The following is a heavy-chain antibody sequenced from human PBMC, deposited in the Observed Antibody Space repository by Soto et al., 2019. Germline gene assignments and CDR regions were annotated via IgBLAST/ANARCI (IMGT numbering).Heavy chain of an antibody. CDR3: ALGGVADTRPRFDY. D-gene: IGHD6-19*01. CDR2: IYHSGST. Sequence: SETLSLTCAVSGYSISSGYYWGWIRQPPGKGLEWIGSIYHSGSTYYNPSLKSRVTISVDTSKNQFSLKLSSVTAADTAVYYSALGGVADTRPRFDYWGQGTLVTVSS. V-gene: IGHV4-38-2*01. J-gene: IGHJ4*02. CDR1: GYSISSGYY.